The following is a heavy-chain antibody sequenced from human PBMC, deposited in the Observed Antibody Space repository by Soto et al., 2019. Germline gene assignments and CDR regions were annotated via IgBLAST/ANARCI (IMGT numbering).Heavy chain of an antibody. J-gene: IGHJ6*02. CDR1: GYTFSSYG. CDR2: ISGYNGNT. D-gene: IGHD3-3*01. Sequence: QAQLVQSGTEVKKPGASVKVSCKASGYTFSSYGISWVRQAPGQGLEWVGWISGYNGNTKYAQKLQGRVTKTTDTSPSTAYVDLGRLRADDTAVYYCERGSRLFGVVIFQHYHMDVWGQGTTVTGCS. V-gene: IGHV1-18*01. CDR3: ERGSRLFGVVIFQHYHMDV.